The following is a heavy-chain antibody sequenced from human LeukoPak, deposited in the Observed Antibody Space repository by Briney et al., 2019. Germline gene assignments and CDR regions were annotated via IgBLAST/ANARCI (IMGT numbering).Heavy chain of an antibody. CDR2: ISGNSIST. CDR1: GFTFSSYA. CDR3: AKGPAYGDSGVNWFDP. Sequence: PGGSLRLSCAASGFTFSSYAMSWVRQAPGKGLEWVSAISGNSISTYYADSVQGRFTISRDNSKNTPYLQMNSLRAEDTAVYYCAKGPAYGDSGVNWFDPWGQGTLVTVSS. D-gene: IGHD4-17*01. J-gene: IGHJ5*02. V-gene: IGHV3-23*01.